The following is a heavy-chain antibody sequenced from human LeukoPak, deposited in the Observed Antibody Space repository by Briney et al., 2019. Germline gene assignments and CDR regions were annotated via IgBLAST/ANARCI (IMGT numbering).Heavy chain of an antibody. CDR1: GFTFSSYS. V-gene: IGHV3-23*01. CDR2: ISGSGGST. Sequence: GGSLRLSCAASGFTFSSYSMTWVRQAPGKGLEWVSAISGSGGSTYYADSVKGRFTISRDNSKNTLYLQMNSLRAEDTAVYYCARDTAMAPFDYWGQGTLVTVSS. J-gene: IGHJ4*02. D-gene: IGHD5-18*01. CDR3: ARDTAMAPFDY.